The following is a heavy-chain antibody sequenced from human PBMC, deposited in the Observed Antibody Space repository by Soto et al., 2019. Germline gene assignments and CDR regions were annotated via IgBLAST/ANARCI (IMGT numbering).Heavy chain of an antibody. D-gene: IGHD2-15*01. Sequence: PSETLSLTCTVYGGSISSSSYYWCWIRQPPGKGLEWIGSIYYSGSTYYNPSLKSRVTISVDTSKNQFSLKLSSVTAADTAVYYCARHPLRVVVVPATSWYFDLPCRGTLGTLSS. J-gene: IGHJ2*01. V-gene: IGHV4-39*01. CDR3: ARHPLRVVVVPATSWYFDL. CDR1: GGSISSSSYY. CDR2: IYYSGST.